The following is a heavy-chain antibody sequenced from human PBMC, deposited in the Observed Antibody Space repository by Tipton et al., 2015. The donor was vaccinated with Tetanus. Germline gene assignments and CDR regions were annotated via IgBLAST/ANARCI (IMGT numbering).Heavy chain of an antibody. D-gene: IGHD1-26*01. CDR3: ARRLYWSYSDYYYGMDV. Sequence: TLSLTCTVSGGSISSYYWSWIRQPPGKGLEWIGYIYYSGSTNYNPSLKSRVTISVDTSKNQFSLKLGSVTAADTAVYYCARRLYWSYSDYYYGMDVWGQGTTVTVSS. V-gene: IGHV4-59*01. J-gene: IGHJ6*02. CDR2: IYYSGST. CDR1: GGSISSYY.